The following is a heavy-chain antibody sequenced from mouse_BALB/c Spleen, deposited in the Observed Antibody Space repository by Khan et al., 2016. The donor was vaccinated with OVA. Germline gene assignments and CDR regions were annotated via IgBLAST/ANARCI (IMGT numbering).Heavy chain of an antibody. CDR3: ARGYYRYDGYYAMDY. J-gene: IGHJ4*01. Sequence: QVQLQQSGPGLVAPSQSLSITCTVSGFSLSRYNIHWVRQPPGKGLEWLGMIWGGGGTDYNSTLKSRLSISKDNSKSQVFLKMNSLQTDDSAMYYCARGYYRYDGYYAMDYWGQGTSVTVSS. D-gene: IGHD2-14*01. V-gene: IGHV2-6-4*01. CDR2: IWGGGGT. CDR1: GFSLSRYN.